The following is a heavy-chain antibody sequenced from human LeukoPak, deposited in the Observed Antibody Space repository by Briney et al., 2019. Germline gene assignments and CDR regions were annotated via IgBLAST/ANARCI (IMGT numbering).Heavy chain of an antibody. CDR3: ATYINWVAGDV. D-gene: IGHD1-1*01. CDR1: GFTFSESW. CDR2: INHEGGGI. Sequence: GGSLRLSCAASGFTFSESWMTWVRQVPGQGLEWVAHINHEGGGIQYVDSVKGRFTISRGNTKGSVYLQMNSLRAEDTAIYHCATYINWVAGDVWGQGTTVIVSS. V-gene: IGHV3-7*01. J-gene: IGHJ6*02.